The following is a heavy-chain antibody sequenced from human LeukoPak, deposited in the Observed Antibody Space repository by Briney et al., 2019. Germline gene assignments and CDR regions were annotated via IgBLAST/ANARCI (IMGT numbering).Heavy chain of an antibody. V-gene: IGHV1-2*02. Sequence: GASVTVSLKSSGYTFTVYYMHWVRQARGQGLEWMGWINPNSGGTNYAQKFQGRVTMTRDTSISTAYMELSRLRSDDTAVYYCARDSSGWYIDYWGQGTLVTVSS. CDR3: ARDSSGWYIDY. CDR2: INPNSGGT. J-gene: IGHJ4*02. D-gene: IGHD6-19*01. CDR1: GYTFTVYY.